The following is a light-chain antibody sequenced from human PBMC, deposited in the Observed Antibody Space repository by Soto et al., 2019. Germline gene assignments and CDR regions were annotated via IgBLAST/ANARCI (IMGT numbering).Light chain of an antibody. CDR2: GDN. CDR3: QSSDTSLSGSV. CDR1: RSNLGSGYD. V-gene: IGLV1-40*01. J-gene: IGLJ3*02. Sequence: QSVLTQPPSVSGVPGQRVTISCTGSRSNLGSGYDVHWYQHLPGTAPKLLIYGDNNRPSGVPDRFSGSKSGTSASLAITGLQAEDEADYYCQSSDTSLSGSVFGGGTKLTVL.